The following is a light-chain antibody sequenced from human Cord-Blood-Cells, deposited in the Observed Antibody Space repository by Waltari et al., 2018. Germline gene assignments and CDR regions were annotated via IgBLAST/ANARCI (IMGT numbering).Light chain of an antibody. CDR3: QKYNSAPRT. CDR1: QGISNY. Sequence: DIQMTQSPSSLSASVGDRVTITCRASQGISNYLAWYQQKPGKGPKLLIYAASTLQSGVPSRFRSSGSGTDFALTISSLQPEDVATYYCQKYNSAPRTFGQGTKVEIK. CDR2: AAS. J-gene: IGKJ1*01. V-gene: IGKV1-27*01.